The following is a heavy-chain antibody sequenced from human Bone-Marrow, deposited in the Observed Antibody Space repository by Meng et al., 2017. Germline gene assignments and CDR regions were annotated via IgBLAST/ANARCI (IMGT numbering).Heavy chain of an antibody. CDR2: IYHSGST. CDR3: ARVLGSGSYPDY. CDR1: GGSFSSGGYS. V-gene: IGHV4-30-2*01. Sequence: QLQLQESGSGLVKPSQTLSLTCAVSGGSFSSGGYSWSWIRQPPGKGLEWIGEIYHSGSTNYNPSLKSRVTISVDKSKNQFSLKLISVTAADTAVYYCARVLGSGSYPDYWGQGTLVTVSS. D-gene: IGHD1-26*01. J-gene: IGHJ4*02.